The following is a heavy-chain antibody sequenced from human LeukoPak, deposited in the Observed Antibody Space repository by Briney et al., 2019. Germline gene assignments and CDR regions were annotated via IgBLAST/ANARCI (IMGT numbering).Heavy chain of an antibody. CDR2: ISWNSGLI. V-gene: IGHV3-9*03. CDR3: AKGWFGELRGDNAFDI. J-gene: IGHJ3*02. Sequence: QPGGSLRLSCAVSGFRFGDYAMNWVRQVPGKGLEWVAGISWNSGLIGYADSVKGRFTISRDNAKNSLYLQMDSLRAEDMALYFCAKGWFGELRGDNAFDIWGQGTMVTVSS. D-gene: IGHD3-10*01. CDR1: GFRFGDYA.